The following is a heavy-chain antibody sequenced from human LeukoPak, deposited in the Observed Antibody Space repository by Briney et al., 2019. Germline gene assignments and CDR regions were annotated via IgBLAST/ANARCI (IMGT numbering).Heavy chain of an antibody. J-gene: IGHJ3*02. D-gene: IGHD2-21*01. Sequence: SETLSLTCPVSGGSISDYYWSWIRQPAGKGLEWIGRIYTSGSTNYNPSLKTRVTMSVDTSKNQFSLRLSSVTAADTAVYYCARKGISALAGAFDIWGQGTMVTVSS. V-gene: IGHV4-4*07. CDR2: IYTSGST. CDR1: GGSISDYY. CDR3: ARKGISALAGAFDI.